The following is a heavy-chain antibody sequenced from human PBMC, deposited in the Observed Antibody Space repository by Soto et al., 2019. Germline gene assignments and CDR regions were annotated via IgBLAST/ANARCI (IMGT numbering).Heavy chain of an antibody. Sequence: GGSLRLSCAASGFTFSTYWMHWVRQAPGKGLVWVSRINSDGSSTTYADSVEGRFTISRDNAKNTLYLQMSSLRAEDTAVYYCAREMRYNYGPDYWGQGTLVTVSS. V-gene: IGHV3-74*03. D-gene: IGHD5-18*01. J-gene: IGHJ4*02. CDR2: INSDGSST. CDR3: AREMRYNYGPDY. CDR1: GFTFSTYW.